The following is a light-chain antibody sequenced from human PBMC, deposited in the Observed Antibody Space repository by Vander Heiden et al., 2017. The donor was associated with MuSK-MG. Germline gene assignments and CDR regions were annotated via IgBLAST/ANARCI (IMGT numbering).Light chain of an antibody. Sequence: DIQLTQSPSSLSASVGGRVTIPCRASQNNNSNLIWYQQKPGKAPKVLIYAASSLQSGVPSRFSGSGSGTDFTLTISSLQPEDVATYYCQQSFSTPLTFGGGTKVEIK. CDR3: QQSFSTPLT. CDR1: QNNNSN. V-gene: IGKV1-39*01. J-gene: IGKJ4*01. CDR2: AAS.